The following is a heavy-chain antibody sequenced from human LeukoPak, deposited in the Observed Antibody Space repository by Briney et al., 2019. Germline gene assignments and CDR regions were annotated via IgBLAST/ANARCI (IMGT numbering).Heavy chain of an antibody. V-gene: IGHV4-30-4*01. J-gene: IGHJ4*02. D-gene: IGHD3-3*01. CDR2: IYYSGST. Sequence: SETLSLTCTVSGYSISSDYYWSWIRQPPGKGLEWIGYIYYSGSTYYNPSLKSRVTISVDTSKNQFSLKLSSVTAADTAVYYCARVRAEWYPYYFDYWGQGTLVTVSS. CDR3: ARVRAEWYPYYFDY. CDR1: GYSISSDYY.